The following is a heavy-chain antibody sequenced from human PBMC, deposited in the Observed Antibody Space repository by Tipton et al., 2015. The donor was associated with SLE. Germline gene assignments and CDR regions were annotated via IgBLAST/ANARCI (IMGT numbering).Heavy chain of an antibody. Sequence: QLVQSGAEVKKPRESLKISCKGSGYSFTSYWIGWVRQMPGKDLEWMGIIYPGDSDTRYSPSFQGQVTISADKSISTAYLQCSSLKDSDTVIYYCARIAGYYGSGKVYMDVWGKGNRVTVSS. J-gene: IGHJ6*03. D-gene: IGHD3-10*01. CDR3: ARIAGYYGSGKVYMDV. CDR1: GYSFTSYW. CDR2: IYPGDSDT. V-gene: IGHV5-51*01.